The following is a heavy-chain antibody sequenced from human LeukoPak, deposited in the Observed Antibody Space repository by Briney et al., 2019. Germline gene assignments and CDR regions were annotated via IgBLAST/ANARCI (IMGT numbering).Heavy chain of an antibody. CDR2: ISGSGGST. D-gene: IGHD3-22*01. CDR3: AKGIKTHYYDSSGYYDGAFDY. J-gene: IGHJ4*02. V-gene: IGHV3-23*01. CDR1: GFTFSSYA. Sequence: PGGSLRLSCAASGFTFSSYAMSWVRQAPGKGLEWVSAISGSGGSTYYADSVKGRFTISRDNSKNTLYLQMNSLRAEDTAVYYCAKGIKTHYYDSSGYYDGAFDYWGQGTLVTVSS.